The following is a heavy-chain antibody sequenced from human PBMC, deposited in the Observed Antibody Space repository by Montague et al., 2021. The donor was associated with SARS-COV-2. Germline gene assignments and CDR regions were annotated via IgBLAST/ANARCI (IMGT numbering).Heavy chain of an antibody. Sequence: SETLSLTCSVSGGSISSYYWSWIRQPAGKGLEWTGRIYTSGSTNXNPSLKSRVTMSVDTSKNQFSLKLSSVTAADTAVYYCARDVGVPLAPPYSWFDPWGQGTLITVSS. CDR1: GGSISSYY. CDR2: IYTSGST. D-gene: IGHD2-2*01. CDR3: ARDVGVPLAPPYSWFDP. V-gene: IGHV4-4*07. J-gene: IGHJ5*02.